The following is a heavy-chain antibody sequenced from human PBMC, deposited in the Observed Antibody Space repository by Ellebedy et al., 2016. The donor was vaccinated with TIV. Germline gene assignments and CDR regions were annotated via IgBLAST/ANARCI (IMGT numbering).Heavy chain of an antibody. J-gene: IGHJ4*02. CDR1: GFTFSNYV. CDR3: AKDRDDAGDFVFDS. V-gene: IGHV3-23*01. CDR2: ISRTDDST. Sequence: GGSLRLXXTASGFTFSNYVMSWVRQAPGKGLKWVSGISRTDDSTYYADSVKGRFIISRDDPKSTLYLQMNTLRAEDTAVYYCAKDRDDAGDFVFDSWGQGTLVTVSS. D-gene: IGHD4-17*01.